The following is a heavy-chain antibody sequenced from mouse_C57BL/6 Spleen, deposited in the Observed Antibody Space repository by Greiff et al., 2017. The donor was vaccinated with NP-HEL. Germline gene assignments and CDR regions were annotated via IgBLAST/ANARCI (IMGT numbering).Heavy chain of an antibody. CDR3: GTGAWMGD. CDR1: GYTFTSYW. D-gene: IGHD2-13*01. J-gene: IGHJ3*01. V-gene: IGHV1-53*01. CDR2: INPSNGGT. Sequence: QVHVKQSGTELVKPGASVKMSCKASGYTFTSYWMHWVKQRPGQGLEWIGNINPSNGGTNYNEKFKSKATLTVDKSSSTAYMQLSSLTSEDSAVNNCGTGAWMGDGGQGTLVTVSA.